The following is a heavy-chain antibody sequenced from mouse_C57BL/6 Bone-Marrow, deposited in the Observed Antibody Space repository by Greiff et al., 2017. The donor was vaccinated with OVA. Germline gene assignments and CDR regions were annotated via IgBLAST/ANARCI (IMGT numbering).Heavy chain of an antibody. CDR2: IRNKANNHAT. Sequence: EVKLVESGGGLVQPGGSMKLSCAASGFTFSDAWMDWVRQSPEKGLEWVAEIRNKANNHATYYAESVKGRFTISRDDSKSSVYLQMNSLRAEDTGIYYCTTSMVTTNWYFDVWGTGTTVTVSS. CDR3: TTSMVTTNWYFDV. CDR1: GFTFSDAW. J-gene: IGHJ1*03. V-gene: IGHV6-6*01. D-gene: IGHD2-2*01.